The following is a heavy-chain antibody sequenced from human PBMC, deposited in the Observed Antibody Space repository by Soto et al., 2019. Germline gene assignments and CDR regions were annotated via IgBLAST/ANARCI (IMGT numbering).Heavy chain of an antibody. V-gene: IGHV3-30*18. CDR2: ITYDGSNK. J-gene: IGHJ4*02. CDR1: GFNFDNYG. D-gene: IGHD1-7*01. CDR3: AKDRVGGTFYTPLGF. Sequence: PGGSLRLCCQASGFNFDNYGMHWVRQAPGKGLEWVAVITYDGSNKYYADSVKGRFTISRDNSKNTLSLHLNTLKPEDTAVYHCAKDRVGGTFYTPLGFWGQGTLVTVSS.